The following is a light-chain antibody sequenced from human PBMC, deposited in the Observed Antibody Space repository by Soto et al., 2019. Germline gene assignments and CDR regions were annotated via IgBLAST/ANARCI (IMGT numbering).Light chain of an antibody. CDR1: QRISTW. J-gene: IGKJ2*01. V-gene: IGKV1-5*03. CDR2: KAS. CDR3: QQYSTSPYT. Sequence: DLQMTQSPSTLSASVGDRVTITCRASQRISTWLAWYQQKPGKAPKLLINKASTLQPGVPSRFSGSGSGTEFTLTISSLQPGDFATYFCQQYSTSPYTFGQGTKLEIK.